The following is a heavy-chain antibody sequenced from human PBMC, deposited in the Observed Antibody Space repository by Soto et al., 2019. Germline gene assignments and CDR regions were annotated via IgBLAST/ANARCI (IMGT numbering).Heavy chain of an antibody. CDR3: ARHIVVVVAAGWFDP. CDR2: INHSGST. CDR1: GGSFSGYY. Sequence: QVQLQQWGAGLLKPSETLSLTCAVYGGSFSGYYWSWIRQPPGKGLEWIGEINHSGSTNYNPSLKSRVTISVDTSKNQFSLKLSSVTGADTAVYYCARHIVVVVAAGWFDPWGQGTLVTVSS. V-gene: IGHV4-34*01. D-gene: IGHD2-15*01. J-gene: IGHJ5*02.